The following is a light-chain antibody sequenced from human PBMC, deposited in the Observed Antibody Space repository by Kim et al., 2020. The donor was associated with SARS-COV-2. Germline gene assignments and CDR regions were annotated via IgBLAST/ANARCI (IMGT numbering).Light chain of an antibody. Sequence: VLTQSPGTLSLSPGERVTLSCRASQTVSSRFLAWYQQKPDQAPRLLIYETIRRATGNPDRFRGSGSGTDFTLTISRLEPGDLAGYYWQQYETSSWTFGQGTKVDI. J-gene: IGKJ1*01. CDR2: ETI. V-gene: IGKV3-20*01. CDR1: QTVSSRF. CDR3: QQYETSSWT.